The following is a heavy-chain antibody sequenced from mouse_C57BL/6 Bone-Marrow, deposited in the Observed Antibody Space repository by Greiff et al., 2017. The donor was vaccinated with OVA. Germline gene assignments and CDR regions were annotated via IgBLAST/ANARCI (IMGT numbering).Heavy chain of an antibody. J-gene: IGHJ1*03. D-gene: IGHD1-1*01. Sequence: QVQLKQSGAELMKPGASVKLSCKATGYTFTGYWIEWVKQRPGHGLEWIGEILPGSGSTNYNEKFKGKATFTADTSSNTAYMQLSSLTTEDSAIYYCARKGGYGSSFYWYFDVWGTGTTVTVSS. CDR3: ARKGGYGSSFYWYFDV. CDR1: GYTFTGYW. CDR2: ILPGSGST. V-gene: IGHV1-9*01.